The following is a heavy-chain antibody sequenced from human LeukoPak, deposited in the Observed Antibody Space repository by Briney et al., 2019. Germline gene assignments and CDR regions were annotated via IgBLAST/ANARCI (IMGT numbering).Heavy chain of an antibody. CDR2: IIPIFGTA. CDR3: ARARGGQQLHVTAIHYY. CDR1: GGTFISYA. D-gene: IGHD6-13*01. J-gene: IGHJ4*02. Sequence: ASVKVSCKASGGTFISYAISWVRQAPGQGLEWMGGIIPIFGTANYAQKFQGRVTITADESTSTAYMELSSLRSEDTAVYYCARARGGQQLHVTAIHYYWGQGTLVTVSS. V-gene: IGHV1-69*13.